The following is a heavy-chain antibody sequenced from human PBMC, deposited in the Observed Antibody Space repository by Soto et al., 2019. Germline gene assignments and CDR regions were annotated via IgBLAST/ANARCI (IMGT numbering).Heavy chain of an antibody. J-gene: IGHJ4*02. CDR1: GCTFTRYG. V-gene: IGHV1-18*04. D-gene: IGHD3-22*01. Sequence: ASVKLAWKASGCTFTRYGISCGLQEPGQGLEWLGWISAYNGNTNYAQKLQGRVTMTTDTSTSTAYTELRSLRSDDTAVYYCARRYDSSGYHFDYWVQGTLVTVSS. CDR2: ISAYNGNT. CDR3: ARRYDSSGYHFDY.